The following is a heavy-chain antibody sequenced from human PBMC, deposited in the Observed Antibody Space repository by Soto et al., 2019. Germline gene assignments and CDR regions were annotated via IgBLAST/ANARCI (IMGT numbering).Heavy chain of an antibody. CDR2: IYFSGST. D-gene: IGHD3-16*01. J-gene: IGHJ2*01. CDR1: GGAIRSSSYY. V-gene: IGHV4-31*01. CDR3: AREIRTQSGDSRLWYFDL. Sequence: QVQLQESGPGLVEPSQTLSLTCTVSGGAIRSSSYYWSWLRHHPGTVPEWIGFIYFSGSTFYNPSLKCLVTISLDPSRNQLSLKLTSVTAADTAMYFCAREIRTQSGDSRLWYFDLWGRGPKVAVSS.